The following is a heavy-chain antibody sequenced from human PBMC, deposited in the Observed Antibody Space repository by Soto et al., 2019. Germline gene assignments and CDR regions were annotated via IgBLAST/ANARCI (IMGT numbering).Heavy chain of an antibody. D-gene: IGHD6-6*01. CDR1: GGSISSYY. CDR2: IYTSGST. V-gene: IGHV4-4*07. CDR3: ASAAVAARRRYDYYYYYGTDV. J-gene: IGHJ6*02. Sequence: SETLSLTCTVSGGSISSYYWSWMRQPAGKGLEWIGRIYTSGSTNYNPSLKSRVTMSVDTSKNQFSLKLSSVTAADTAVYYCASAAVAARRRYDYYYYYGTDVWGQGSTVTVSS.